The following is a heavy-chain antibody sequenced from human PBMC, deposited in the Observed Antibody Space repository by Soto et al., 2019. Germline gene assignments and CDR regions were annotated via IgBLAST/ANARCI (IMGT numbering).Heavy chain of an antibody. CDR2: INAGNGNT. J-gene: IGHJ6*03. Sequence: ASVKVSCKASGYTFTSFAMHWVRQAPGQRLEWMGWINAGNGNTKYSQKFQGRVTITRDTSASTAYMELSSLRSEDTAVYYCARSSPNYYYSYYMDVWGIGTTVTVAS. V-gene: IGHV1-3*01. D-gene: IGHD6-19*01. CDR1: GYTFTSFA. CDR3: ARSSPNYYYSYYMDV.